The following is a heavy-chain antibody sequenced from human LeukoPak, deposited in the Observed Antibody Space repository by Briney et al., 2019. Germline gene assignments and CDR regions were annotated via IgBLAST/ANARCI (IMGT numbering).Heavy chain of an antibody. J-gene: IGHJ4*02. CDR2: ISSSSSTI. CDR1: GFTFSSYS. Sequence: GGSLRLSCAASGFTFSSYSMNWVRQAPGKGLEWVSYISSSSSTIYYADSVKGRFTISRDNAKNSLYLQMNSLRAEDTAVYYCARDRPGIAVAMKYWGQGTLVTVSS. V-gene: IGHV3-48*01. D-gene: IGHD6-19*01. CDR3: ARDRPGIAVAMKY.